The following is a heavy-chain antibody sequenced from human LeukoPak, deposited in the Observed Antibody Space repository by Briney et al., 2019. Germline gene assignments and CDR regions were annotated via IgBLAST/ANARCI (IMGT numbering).Heavy chain of an antibody. CDR3: ARDGEGYCSSTSCYTFAFDI. CDR1: GGTFSSYA. J-gene: IGHJ3*02. V-gene: IGHV1-69*05. D-gene: IGHD2-2*02. CDR2: IIPIFDTA. Sequence: SVKVSCKASGGTFSSYAISWVRQAPGQGLEWMGGIIPIFDTANYAQKFQGRVTITTDESTSTAYMELSSLRSEDTAVYYCARDGEGYCSSTSCYTFAFDIWGQGTMVTVSS.